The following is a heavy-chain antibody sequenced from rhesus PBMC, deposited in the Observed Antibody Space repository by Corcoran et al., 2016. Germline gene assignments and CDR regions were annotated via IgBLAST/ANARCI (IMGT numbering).Heavy chain of an antibody. V-gene: IGHV3S18*01. CDR3: AREGSGSSY. CDR1: GFSFSYYS. Sequence: EVQLVESGGGLAKPGGSLSLSCAASGFSFSYYSMSWVRRAPGKGLEWGSGINSAGSSKYYAGSVRGRITISRENAENTLYLQMGSLRAEDTAVYYCAREGSGSSYWGQGVLVTVSS. J-gene: IGHJ4*01. CDR2: INSAGSSK. D-gene: IGHD6-25*01.